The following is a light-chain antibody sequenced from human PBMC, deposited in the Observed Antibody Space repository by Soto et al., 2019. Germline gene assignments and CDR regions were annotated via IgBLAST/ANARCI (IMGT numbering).Light chain of an antibody. V-gene: IGLV1-44*01. CDR1: SSNIGSTS. J-gene: IGLJ1*01. CDR2: TNV. Sequence: QAVVTQPPSASGTPGQRVTISCSGSSSNIGSTSVTWFQQLPGTAPKLLIHTNVNRPSGVPDRFSGSKSGTSASLAISGLQSEDEADYYCASWDDSLNGFVFGTGTKVTVL. CDR3: ASWDDSLNGFV.